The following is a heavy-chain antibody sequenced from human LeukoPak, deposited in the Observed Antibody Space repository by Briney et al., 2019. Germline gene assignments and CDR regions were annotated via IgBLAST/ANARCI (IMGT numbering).Heavy chain of an antibody. D-gene: IGHD3-10*01. J-gene: IGHJ6*02. CDR1: GYTFTDHG. Sequence: ASVKVSCKASGYTFTDHGITWVRQARGQGFEWMGWMSVFNGYTKYAEGFQGRVTMTTDTSTRTAHMEMRGLRSDDTAVYYCARAVGSTDYYGVDVWGQGTTVAVSS. V-gene: IGHV1-18*01. CDR3: ARAVGSTDYYGVDV. CDR2: MSVFNGYT.